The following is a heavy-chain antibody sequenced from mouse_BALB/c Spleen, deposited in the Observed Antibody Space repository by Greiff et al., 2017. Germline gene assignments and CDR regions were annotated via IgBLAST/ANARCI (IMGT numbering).Heavy chain of an antibody. D-gene: IGHD2-2*01. Sequence: EVHLVDSGGGLVQPGGSLRLSCATSGFTFTDYYMSWVRQPPGKALEWLGFIRNKANGYTTEYSASVKGRFTISRDNSQSILYLQMNTLRAEDSATYYCARDAGYYFDYWGQGTTLTVSS. CDR3: ARDAGYYFDY. J-gene: IGHJ2*01. CDR2: IRNKANGYTT. CDR1: GFTFTDYY. V-gene: IGHV7-3*02.